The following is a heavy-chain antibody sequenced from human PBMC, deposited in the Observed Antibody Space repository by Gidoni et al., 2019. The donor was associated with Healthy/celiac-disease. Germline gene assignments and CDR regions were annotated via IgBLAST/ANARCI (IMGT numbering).Heavy chain of an antibody. CDR3: ARGKTRYSSGSRDAFDI. J-gene: IGHJ3*02. V-gene: IGHV1-18*01. CDR2: ISAYNGNT. D-gene: IGHD6-19*01. Sequence: QVQLVQSGAEVKKPGASVKVSCKASGYTFTSYGISWVRQAPGQGREWMGWISAYNGNTNYAQKLQGRVTMTTDTSTSTAYMELRSLRSDDTAVYYCARGKTRYSSGSRDAFDIWGQGTMVTVSS. CDR1: GYTFTSYG.